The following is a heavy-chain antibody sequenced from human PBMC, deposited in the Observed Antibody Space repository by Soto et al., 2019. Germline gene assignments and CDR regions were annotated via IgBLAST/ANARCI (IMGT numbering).Heavy chain of an antibody. Sequence: PSETLSLTCTVSGGSISSYYWSWIRQPPGKGLEWIGEINHSGSTNYNPSLKSRVTISVDTSKNQFSLKLSSVTAADTAVYYCARGARYCTNGVCSKYPGFDYWGQGTLVTVSS. D-gene: IGHD2-8*01. V-gene: IGHV4-34*01. CDR2: INHSGST. CDR3: ARGARYCTNGVCSKYPGFDY. J-gene: IGHJ4*02. CDR1: GGSISSYY.